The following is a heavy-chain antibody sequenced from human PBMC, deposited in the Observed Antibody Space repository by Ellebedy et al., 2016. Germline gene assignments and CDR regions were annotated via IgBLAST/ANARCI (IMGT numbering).Heavy chain of an antibody. V-gene: IGHV1-24*01. CDR3: ATDLGYCSGGSCYDDY. CDR2: FDPEDGET. D-gene: IGHD2-15*01. J-gene: IGHJ4*02. CDR1: GYTLTELS. Sequence: ASVKVSXXVSGYTLTELSMHWVRQAPGKGLEWMGGFDPEDGETIYAQKFQGRVTMTEDTSTDTAYMELSSLRSEDTAVYYCATDLGYCSGGSCYDDYWGQGTLVTVSS.